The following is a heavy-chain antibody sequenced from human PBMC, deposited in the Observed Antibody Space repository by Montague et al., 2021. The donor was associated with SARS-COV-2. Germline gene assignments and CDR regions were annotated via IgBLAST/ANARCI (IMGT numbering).Heavy chain of an antibody. CDR1: GFTFRNYA. CDR2: ISGSADIT. Sequence: SLRLSCAASGFTFRNYAMIWVRQAPGKGLEWVSGISGSADITYYADSVKGRFTISRDNSKNTLYLQMSSLRAGGTAVYYCAKDREVATGGLYYFDYWGQGTLVTVSS. D-gene: IGHD5-24*01. J-gene: IGHJ4*02. CDR3: AKDREVATGGLYYFDY. V-gene: IGHV3-23*01.